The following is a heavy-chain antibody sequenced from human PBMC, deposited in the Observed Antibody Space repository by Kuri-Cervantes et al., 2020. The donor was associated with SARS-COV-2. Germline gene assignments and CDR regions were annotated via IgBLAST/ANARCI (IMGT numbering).Heavy chain of an antibody. Sequence: ESLKISCTVSGGSISSSSYYWGWIRQPPGKGLEWIGSIYYSGSTYYNPSLKSRVTISVDTSKNQFSLKLSSVTAADTAVYYCARGYSSGWTIDYWGQGTLVTVSS. J-gene: IGHJ4*02. V-gene: IGHV4-39*07. CDR2: IYYSGST. CDR1: GGSISSSSYY. D-gene: IGHD6-19*01. CDR3: ARGYSSGWTIDY.